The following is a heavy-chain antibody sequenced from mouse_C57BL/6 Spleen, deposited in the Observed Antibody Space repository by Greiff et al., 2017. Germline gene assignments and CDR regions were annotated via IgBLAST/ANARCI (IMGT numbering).Heavy chain of an antibody. CDR3: ARSDYYDYDGFAY. Sequence: QVQLKQPGAELVRPGSSVKLSCKASGYTFTSYWMDWVKQRPGQGLEWIGNIYPSDSETHYNQKFKDKATLTVDKSSSTAYMQLSSLTSEDSAVYYCARSDYYDYDGFAYWGQGTLVTVSA. V-gene: IGHV1-61*01. J-gene: IGHJ3*01. D-gene: IGHD2-4*01. CDR2: IYPSDSET. CDR1: GYTFTSYW.